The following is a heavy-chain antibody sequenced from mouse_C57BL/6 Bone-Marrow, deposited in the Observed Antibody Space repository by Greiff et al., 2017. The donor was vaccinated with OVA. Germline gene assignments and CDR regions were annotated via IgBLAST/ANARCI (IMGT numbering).Heavy chain of an antibody. CDR1: GYTFTSYW. J-gene: IGHJ3*01. CDR3: ARGGLRFAWFAY. Sequence: VQLQQPGAELVKPGASVKLSCKASGYTFTSYWMHWVKQRPGQGLEWIGMIHPNSGSTNYNEKFKSKATLTVDKSSSTAYMQLSSLTSEDSAVYYCARGGLRFAWFAYWGQGTLVTVSA. CDR2: IHPNSGST. V-gene: IGHV1-64*01. D-gene: IGHD1-1*01.